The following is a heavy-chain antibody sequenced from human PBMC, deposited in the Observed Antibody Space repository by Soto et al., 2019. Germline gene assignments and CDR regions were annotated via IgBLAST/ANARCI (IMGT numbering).Heavy chain of an antibody. Sequence: ASVKVSCKASGYTFTSYAMHWVRQAPGQRLEWMGWINAGNGNTKYSQKFQGRVTITRDTSASTAYMELSRLRSDDTAVYYCARGGDTHEASGPHYWGQGTLVTVSS. CDR3: ARGGDTHEASGPHY. J-gene: IGHJ4*02. V-gene: IGHV1-3*01. D-gene: IGHD5-18*01. CDR2: INAGNGNT. CDR1: GYTFTSYA.